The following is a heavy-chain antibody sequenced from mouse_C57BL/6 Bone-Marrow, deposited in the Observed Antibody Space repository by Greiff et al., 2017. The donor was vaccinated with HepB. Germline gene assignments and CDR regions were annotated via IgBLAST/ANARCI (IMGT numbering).Heavy chain of an antibody. D-gene: IGHD1-1*01. Sequence: EVNVVESGGGLVKPGGSLKLSCAASGFTFSDYGMHWVRQAPEKGLEWVAYISSGSSTIYYADTVKGRFTISRDNAKNTLFLQMTSLRSEDTAMYYCARSMAVVARGYAMDYWGQGTSVTVSS. J-gene: IGHJ4*01. CDR3: ARSMAVVARGYAMDY. V-gene: IGHV5-17*01. CDR2: ISSGSSTI. CDR1: GFTFSDYG.